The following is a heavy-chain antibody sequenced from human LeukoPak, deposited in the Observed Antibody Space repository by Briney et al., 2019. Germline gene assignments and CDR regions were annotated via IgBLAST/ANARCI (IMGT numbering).Heavy chain of an antibody. Sequence: GGSLRLSCAPPRFTLDAYALHWVRHAPGKGLEWVSLIRGESGSTYYADSLKGRFTISRENSKNSLYLQMNSVRTEDTALYHCAKDFGWYDYWGQGTLVSVSS. D-gene: IGHD6-19*01. CDR3: AKDFGWYDY. V-gene: IGHV3-43*02. CDR2: IRGESGST. CDR1: RFTLDAYA. J-gene: IGHJ4*02.